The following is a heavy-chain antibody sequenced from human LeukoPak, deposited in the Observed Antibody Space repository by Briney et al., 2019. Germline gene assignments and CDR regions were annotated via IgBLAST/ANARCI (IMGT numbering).Heavy chain of an antibody. CDR2: XKCDSGGX. V-gene: IGHV1-2*02. CDR1: GYTXXXXX. CDR3: VGSNWAAGAAFDS. J-gene: IGHJ4*02. D-gene: IGHD6-13*01. Sequence: GDSVKVSCKASGYTXXXXXMHWXXXXXXXGXEWXGXXKCDSGGXXXSXNYRGRVTMTRDTSISTAYMELTRLTSDDTAVYYCVGSNWAAGAAFDSWGQGTQVTVSS.